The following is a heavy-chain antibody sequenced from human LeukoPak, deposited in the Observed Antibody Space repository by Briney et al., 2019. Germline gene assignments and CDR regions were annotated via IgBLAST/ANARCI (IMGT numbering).Heavy chain of an antibody. J-gene: IGHJ4*02. CDR2: VRSRANSYAT. V-gene: IGHV3-73*01. Sequence: PGGSLKLSCAASGFTFSGSAMHWVRQASGKGLEWVGRVRSRANSYATTYAASAKGRFSISRDDSKNTAFLEMNSLKTEDTAVYYCTTHYYDSSGYHYGAFDHWGQGTLVTVSS. CDR1: GFTFSGSA. CDR3: TTHYYDSSGYHYGAFDH. D-gene: IGHD3-22*01.